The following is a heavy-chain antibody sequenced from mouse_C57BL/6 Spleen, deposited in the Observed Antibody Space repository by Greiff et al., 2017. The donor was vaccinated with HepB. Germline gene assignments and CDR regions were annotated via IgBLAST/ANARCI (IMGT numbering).Heavy chain of an antibody. Sequence: QVQLQQSGAELVMPGASVKLSCKASGYTFTSYWMHWVKQRPGQGLEWIGEIDPSDSYTNYNQKFKGKSTLTVDKSSSTAYMQLSSLTSEDSAVYYCARYIRFYWYFDVWGTGTTVTVSS. CDR1: GYTFTSYW. CDR2: IDPSDSYT. J-gene: IGHJ1*03. CDR3: ARYIRFYWYFDV. V-gene: IGHV1-69*01.